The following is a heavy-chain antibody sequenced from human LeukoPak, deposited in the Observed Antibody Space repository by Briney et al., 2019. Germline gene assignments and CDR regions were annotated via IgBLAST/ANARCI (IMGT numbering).Heavy chain of an antibody. CDR1: GGSFSGYY. Sequence: PSETLSLTCAVYGGSFSGYYWSWIRQPPGKGLEWIGEINHSGSTNYNPSLKSRVTISVDTSKNQFSLKLSSVTAADTAVYYCARHRDGSSQIDYWGQGTLVTVSS. V-gene: IGHV4-34*01. D-gene: IGHD5-24*01. J-gene: IGHJ4*02. CDR2: INHSGST. CDR3: ARHRDGSSQIDY.